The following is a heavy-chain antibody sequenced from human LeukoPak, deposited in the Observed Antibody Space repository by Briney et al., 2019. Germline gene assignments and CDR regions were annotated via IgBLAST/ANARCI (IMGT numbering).Heavy chain of an antibody. D-gene: IGHD1-26*01. J-gene: IGHJ4*02. Sequence: SETLSLTCTVSGASISHYYWSWIRQTPAKGLEWMGHIHTSGGSTYYPSLKSRLTMSIDTSRNQLSLKLTSVTAADTAVYFCARLGSYHDFWDQGALVTVSS. V-gene: IGHV4-4*09. CDR1: GASISHYY. CDR2: IHTSGGS. CDR3: ARLGSYHDF.